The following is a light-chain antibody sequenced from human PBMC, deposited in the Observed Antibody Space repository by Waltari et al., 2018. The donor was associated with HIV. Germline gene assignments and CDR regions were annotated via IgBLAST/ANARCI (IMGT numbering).Light chain of an antibody. J-gene: IGKJ1*01. Sequence: ETVLTQSPGTRSLSPGERATLSCRASQSVTSTYLAWYQQKPGQPPSLLIHGASSRATGIPDRFSGSGSGTDFTLTISRLEPEDFAVYYCQQFASSQWTFGQGTKVEVK. V-gene: IGKV3-20*01. CDR2: GAS. CDR3: QQFASSQWT. CDR1: QSVTSTY.